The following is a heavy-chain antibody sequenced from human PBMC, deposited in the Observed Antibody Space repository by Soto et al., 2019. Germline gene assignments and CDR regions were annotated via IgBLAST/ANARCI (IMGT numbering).Heavy chain of an antibody. CDR1: GYTFTSYY. Sequence: QVQLVQSGAEVKKPGASVKVSCKASGYTFTSYYMHWVRQAPGQGLEWMGIINPSGGSTSYAQKFQGRVTMTRDTSTSTVYMELSSLRSEDTAVYYCGRGAAAGTISDYWGQGTLVTGSS. D-gene: IGHD6-13*01. V-gene: IGHV1-46*03. CDR2: INPSGGST. CDR3: GRGAAAGTISDY. J-gene: IGHJ4*02.